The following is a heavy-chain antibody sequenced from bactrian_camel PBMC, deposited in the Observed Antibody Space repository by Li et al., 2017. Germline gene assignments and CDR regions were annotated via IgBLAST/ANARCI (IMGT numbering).Heavy chain of an antibody. D-gene: IGHD2*01. V-gene: IGHV3S53*01. J-gene: IGHJ4*01. CDR2: MDGDGRK. CDR1: GYLGSRYC. Sequence: ASGYLGSRYCMGWFRQVVGKEREEVAEMDGDGRKRYLDSVMGRFTISRDNAKNSVYLQMNSLKLEDTAMYYCAADFGPYCSGSYLARRANFEGQGTQVTVS.